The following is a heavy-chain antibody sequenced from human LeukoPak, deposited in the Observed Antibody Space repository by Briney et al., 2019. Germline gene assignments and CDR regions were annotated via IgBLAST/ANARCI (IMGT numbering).Heavy chain of an antibody. V-gene: IGHV3-48*01. CDR3: AKGESTVTYVFDY. J-gene: IGHJ4*02. Sequence: SGGSLRLSCAASGFTFDSYSMNWVRQAPGKGLEWVSYISSSSTTIYYADSVKGRFTISRDNSKNTLYLQMNSLRAEDTAVYYCAKGESTVTYVFDYWGQGTLVTVSS. CDR2: ISSSSTTI. D-gene: IGHD4-17*01. CDR1: GFTFDSYS.